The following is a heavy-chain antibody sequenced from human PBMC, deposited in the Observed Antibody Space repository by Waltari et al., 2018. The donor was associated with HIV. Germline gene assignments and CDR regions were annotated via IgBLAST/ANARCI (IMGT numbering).Heavy chain of an antibody. CDR3: ARDARGPYGGNEDYAFDI. V-gene: IGHV1-69*08. CDR1: GGTFSSYT. CDR2: IIPILGIA. Sequence: QVQLVQSGAEVKKPGSSVKVSCKASGGTFSSYTISWVRQAPGQGLEWMGRIIPILGIANYAQKFQGRVTITADKSTSTAYMELSSLRSEDTAVYYCARDARGPYGGNEDYAFDIWGQGTMVTVSS. D-gene: IGHD4-17*01. J-gene: IGHJ3*02.